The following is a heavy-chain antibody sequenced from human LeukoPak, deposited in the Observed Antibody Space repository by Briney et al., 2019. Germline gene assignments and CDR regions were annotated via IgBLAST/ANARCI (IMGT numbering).Heavy chain of an antibody. J-gene: IGHJ6*02. V-gene: IGHV3-7*03. Sequence: GGSLRLSCAASGLILSNHWMTWVRQAPGKGPEWVANMNKDGSEKYYVDSVKGRLTISRDTAKDSLYLQMNNLRAEDTALYYCARNNDMDVWGRGTTVIVSS. D-gene: IGHD1/OR15-1a*01. CDR2: MNKDGSEK. CDR1: GLILSNHW. CDR3: ARNNDMDV.